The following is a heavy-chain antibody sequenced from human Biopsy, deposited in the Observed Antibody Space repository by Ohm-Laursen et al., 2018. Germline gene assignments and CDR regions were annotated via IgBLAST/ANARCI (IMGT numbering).Heavy chain of an antibody. V-gene: IGHV1-69*01. CDR2: IIGIFRTA. CDR3: ARGGGYNWNNGWFDP. Sequence: KISCKASGGTFSSSAITWVRQAPGQGLEWMGGIIGIFRTAHYAQKFQGRVTITADEFMSTAYMELSSLRSEDTAVYYCARGGGYNWNNGWFDPWGQGTTVTVSS. D-gene: IGHD1/OR15-1a*01. CDR1: GGTFSSSA. J-gene: IGHJ5*01.